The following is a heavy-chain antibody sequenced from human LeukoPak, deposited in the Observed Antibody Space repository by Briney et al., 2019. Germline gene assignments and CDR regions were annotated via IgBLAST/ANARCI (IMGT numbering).Heavy chain of an antibody. CDR1: GGSLSTYY. V-gene: IGHV4-59*08. CDR2: IYYSGST. Sequence: SETLSLTCTVSGGSLSTYYWSWIRQPPGKGLEWIGYIYYSGSTNYNPSLKSRVTISVDTSKNQFSLKLSSVTAADTAVYYCARSRRNYDSSGLRDAFDIWGQGTMVTVSS. CDR3: ARSRRNYDSSGLRDAFDI. D-gene: IGHD3-22*01. J-gene: IGHJ3*02.